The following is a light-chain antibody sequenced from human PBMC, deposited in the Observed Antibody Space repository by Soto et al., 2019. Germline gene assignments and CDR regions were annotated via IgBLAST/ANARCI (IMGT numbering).Light chain of an antibody. J-gene: IGKJ1*01. CDR1: QSVSSY. V-gene: IGKV3-11*01. CDR3: QQRSNWPWT. Sequence: EIVLTQSPATLSLSPGERATLSCRASQSVSSYLAWYQQKLGQAPRLLIYDASNRATGTPARFSGSGSGTDFTLTISSLEPEDFALYYCQQRSNWPWTFGQGTKVDIK. CDR2: DAS.